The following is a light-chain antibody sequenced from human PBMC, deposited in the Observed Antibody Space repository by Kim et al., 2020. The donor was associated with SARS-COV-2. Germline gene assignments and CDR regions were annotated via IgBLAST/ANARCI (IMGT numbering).Light chain of an antibody. J-gene: IGLJ2*01. CDR2: VNSDGSH. V-gene: IGLV4-69*01. CDR3: QTWGTYIHVE. CDR1: SGHSSYA. Sequence: VKLTCTLSSGHSSYAIAWHQQQPEKGPRYFMKVNSDGSHSKGDGIPDRFSGSSSGAERYLTISGLQSEDEADYYCQTWGTYIHVEFGGGTQLTVL.